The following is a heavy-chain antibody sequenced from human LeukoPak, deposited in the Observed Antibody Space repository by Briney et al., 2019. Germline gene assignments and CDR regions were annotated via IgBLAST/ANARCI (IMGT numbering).Heavy chain of an antibody. J-gene: IGHJ4*02. Sequence: QPGGSLRLSCAASGFTSGRYWMSWVRQAPGKGLEWVSAISGSGGSTYYADSVKGRFTISRDNSKNTLYLQMNSLRAEDTAVYYCAKEDYGCSSTSCYPLFDYWGQGTLVTVSS. V-gene: IGHV3-23*01. D-gene: IGHD2-2*01. CDR3: AKEDYGCSSTSCYPLFDY. CDR1: GFTSGRYW. CDR2: ISGSGGST.